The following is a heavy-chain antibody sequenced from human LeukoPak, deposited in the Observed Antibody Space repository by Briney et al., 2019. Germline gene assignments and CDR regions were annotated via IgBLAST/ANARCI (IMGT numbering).Heavy chain of an antibody. V-gene: IGHV3-23*01. CDR1: GFTLSSYE. Sequence: GGSLRLSCTVSGFTLSSYEMTWFRQAPGKGLEWVSSIGYGGADSHYADSVKGRFTISRDNSKNSLYLQMNSLRAEDTALYYCARGGVYDSHGWDAFDIWGQGTKVTVSS. CDR2: IGYGGADS. D-gene: IGHD3-22*01. J-gene: IGHJ3*02. CDR3: ARGGVYDSHGWDAFDI.